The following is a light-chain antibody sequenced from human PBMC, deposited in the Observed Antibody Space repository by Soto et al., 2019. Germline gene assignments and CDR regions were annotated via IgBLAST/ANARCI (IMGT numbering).Light chain of an antibody. CDR1: QSVSSY. J-gene: IGKJ3*01. CDR3: QQRSNWPPVFT. V-gene: IGKV3-11*01. CDR2: DAS. Sequence: EIVLTRSPVTLSLSPGERATLSCRASQSVSSYLAWYQQKPGQAPRLLIYDASNRATGIPARFSGSGSGTDFTLTISSLEPEDFAVYYCQQRSNWPPVFTFGPGTKVDIK.